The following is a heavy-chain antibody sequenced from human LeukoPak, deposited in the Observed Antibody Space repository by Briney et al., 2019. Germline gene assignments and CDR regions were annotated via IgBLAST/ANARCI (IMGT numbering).Heavy chain of an antibody. CDR3: ARDPWQGSTTLH. D-gene: IGHD1-26*01. J-gene: IGHJ4*02. CDR2: LYSDDSA. V-gene: IGHV3-66*02. CDR1: GFSISSGY. Sequence: GGSLGLSCVASGFSISSGYMTWARQAPGKALEWVSLLYSDDSAYYPDSVKGRFTISRDNSKSTLHLQMDTLRTEDTAMYYCARDPWQGSTTLHWGQGIMVTVSS.